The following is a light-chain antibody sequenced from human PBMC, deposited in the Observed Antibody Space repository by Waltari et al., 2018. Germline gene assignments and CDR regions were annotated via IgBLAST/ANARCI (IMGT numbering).Light chain of an antibody. CDR3: QQYVSSPRT. CDR1: QSVRSNY. V-gene: IGKV3-20*01. CDR2: GPS. J-gene: IGKJ1*01. Sequence: IVLTQSPGTLSLSPGERATLSCRASQSVRSNYLAWYQQKPGQAPRLLIYGPSSRATGIADRFNGSGSGTDFTLTISRLEPEDFAVYYCQQYVSSPRTFGQGTKVDIK.